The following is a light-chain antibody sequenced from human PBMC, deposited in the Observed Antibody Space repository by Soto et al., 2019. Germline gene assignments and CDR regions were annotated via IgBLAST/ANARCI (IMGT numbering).Light chain of an antibody. J-gene: IGKJ4*01. CDR2: GAS. CDR3: QQYGSSPLT. Sequence: IVLTHSPRTLSLSPGERATLSCRASQSVSSSYLAWYQQKPGQAPRLLIYGASSRATGIPDRFSGSGSGTDFTLTISRLEPEDFAVYYCQQYGSSPLTFGGGTRWIS. V-gene: IGKV3-20*01. CDR1: QSVSSSY.